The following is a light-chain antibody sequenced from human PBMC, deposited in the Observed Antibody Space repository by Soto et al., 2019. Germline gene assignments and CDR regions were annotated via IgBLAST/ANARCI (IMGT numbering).Light chain of an antibody. V-gene: IGKV1-39*01. J-gene: IGKJ1*01. Sequence: DIQMTQSPSSLSASVGDRVTITCRASHGISTYLNWYQQKPGKAPKLLIYAASSLQSGVPSRFSGSGSETDFTLTISSLQPEDFATYSCQQSYNTPWTFGQGTKVDI. CDR2: AAS. CDR1: HGISTY. CDR3: QQSYNTPWT.